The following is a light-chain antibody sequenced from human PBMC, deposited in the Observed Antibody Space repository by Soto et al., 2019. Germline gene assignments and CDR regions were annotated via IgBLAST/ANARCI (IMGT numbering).Light chain of an antibody. Sequence: DIQMTQTPSSLSASIGDRVTITCRASQTITTYLNWYQHKPGKAPKLLLYGGSSLQSGVTSRFSGSGSGTDFTLTISNLQLEDFGTYYCQQSYIPPWTFGQGTKVDI. CDR1: QTITTY. J-gene: IGKJ1*01. CDR3: QQSYIPPWT. CDR2: GGS. V-gene: IGKV1-39*01.